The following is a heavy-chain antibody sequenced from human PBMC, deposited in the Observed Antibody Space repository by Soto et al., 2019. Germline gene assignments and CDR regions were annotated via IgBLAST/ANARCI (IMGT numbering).Heavy chain of an antibody. J-gene: IGHJ6*02. V-gene: IGHV4-61*01. D-gene: IGHD4-17*01. CDR3: ARDFWTVTTGYYYYGMDV. CDR2: IYYSGST. CDR1: GASVSSGSYY. Sequence: PSETLSLTCTVSGASVSSGSYYWSWIRQAPGRGLEWIGYIYYSGSTNYNPSLKSRVTISVDTSKNQFPLKLSSVTAADTAVYYCARDFWTVTTGYYYYGMDVWGQGTTVTVSS.